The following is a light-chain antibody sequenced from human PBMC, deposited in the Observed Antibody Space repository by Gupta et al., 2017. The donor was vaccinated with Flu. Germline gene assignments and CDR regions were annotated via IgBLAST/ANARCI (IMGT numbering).Light chain of an antibody. CDR3: SSYTTTSTLYV. CDR1: RAVGAYNF. Sequence: RAVGAYNFVAWYRQPPGEAPKVVIYEVSNRPSGVSTRFSGSKSGNTASLTISGLQTEDEGDYFCSSYTTTSTLYVFGTGTKVTVL. CDR2: EVS. J-gene: IGLJ1*01. V-gene: IGLV2-14*01.